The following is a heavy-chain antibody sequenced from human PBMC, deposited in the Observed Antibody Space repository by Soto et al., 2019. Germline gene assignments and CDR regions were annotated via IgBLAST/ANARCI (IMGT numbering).Heavy chain of an antibody. J-gene: IGHJ4*02. CDR1: GVSISSGGYY. CDR2: IYYSGST. Sequence: QVQLQESGPGLVKPSQTLSLTCTVSGVSISSGGYYWSWIRQHPGKGLEWVGYIYYSGSTYYNPSLKSRLTISVDTSQNNFSLKLSSVTAADTALYYCARAPLRSNTYGYGGAFDYWGQGTLVTVSS. V-gene: IGHV4-31*03. CDR3: ARAPLRSNTYGYGGAFDY. D-gene: IGHD5-18*01.